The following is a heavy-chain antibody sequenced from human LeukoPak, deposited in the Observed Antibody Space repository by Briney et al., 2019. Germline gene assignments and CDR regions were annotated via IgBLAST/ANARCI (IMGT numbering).Heavy chain of an antibody. CDR1: GGSISSSSYS. CDR2: IYYSGST. Sequence: SETLSLTCTVSGGSISSSSYSWGWIRQPPGKGLEWIGSIYYSGSTYYNPSLKSRVTISVDTSKNQFSLKLSSVTAADTAVYYCARAGNYYSYYMDVWGKGTTVTVSS. J-gene: IGHJ6*03. V-gene: IGHV4-39*07. CDR3: ARAGNYYSYYMDV. D-gene: IGHD3-10*01.